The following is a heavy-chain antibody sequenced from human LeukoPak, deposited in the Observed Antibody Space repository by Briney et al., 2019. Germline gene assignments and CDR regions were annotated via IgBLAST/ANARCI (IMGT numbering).Heavy chain of an antibody. V-gene: IGHV3-7*01. CDR2: IKKDGSEK. J-gene: IGHJ1*01. CDR3: ARLYSSSSYPEYFQH. Sequence: GGSLRLSCAASGFTFSSYCMSWVRQAPGKGLEWVANIKKDGSEKYYVDSVKGRFTISRDNAKNSLYLQMNSLRAEDTAVYYCARLYSSSSYPEYFQHWGQGTLVTVSS. CDR1: GFTFSSYC. D-gene: IGHD6-13*01.